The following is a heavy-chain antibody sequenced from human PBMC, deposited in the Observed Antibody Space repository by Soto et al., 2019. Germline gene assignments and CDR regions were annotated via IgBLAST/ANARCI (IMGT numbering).Heavy chain of an antibody. V-gene: IGHV3-72*01. Sequence: LRLSCVASGFTLSDYYVDWVRQAPGKGLERVGRTRDKPNSYTTEYAASVEGRFTISRDDSKNSLYLQLNSLNTEDTAVYYCGRGGYRHYSAYYYYALDVWGQGTTVTVSS. D-gene: IGHD4-4*01. J-gene: IGHJ6*02. CDR1: GFTLSDYY. CDR2: TRDKPNSYTT. CDR3: GRGGYRHYSAYYYYALDV.